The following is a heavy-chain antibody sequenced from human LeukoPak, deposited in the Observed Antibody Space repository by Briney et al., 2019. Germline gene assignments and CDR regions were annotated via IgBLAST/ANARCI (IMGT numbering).Heavy chain of an antibody. D-gene: IGHD3-10*01. CDR2: ISSSSSYI. CDR1: GFTVSSNY. V-gene: IGHV3-21*01. CDR3: ARDRDRQLLWFGEFLYDAFDI. J-gene: IGHJ3*02. Sequence: GGSLRLSCAASGFTVSSNYMSWVRQAPGKGLEWVSSISSSSSYIYYADSVKGRFTISRDNAKNSLYLQMNSLRAEDTAVYYCARDRDRQLLWFGEFLYDAFDIWGQGTMVTVSS.